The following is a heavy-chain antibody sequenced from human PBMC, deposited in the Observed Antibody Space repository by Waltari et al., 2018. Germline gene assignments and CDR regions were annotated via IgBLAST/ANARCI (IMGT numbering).Heavy chain of an antibody. CDR1: GFTVRSNY. CDR3: ARGVSYDSSGYFFDY. Sequence: EVQLVESGGGLIQPGGSLRLSCAASGFTVRSNYMSWVRQAPGKGLEWVSVIYSGGSTYYADSVKGRFTISRDNSKNTLYLQMNSLRAEDTAVYYCARGVSYDSSGYFFDYWGQGTLVTVSS. CDR2: IYSGGST. V-gene: IGHV3-53*01. D-gene: IGHD3-22*01. J-gene: IGHJ4*02.